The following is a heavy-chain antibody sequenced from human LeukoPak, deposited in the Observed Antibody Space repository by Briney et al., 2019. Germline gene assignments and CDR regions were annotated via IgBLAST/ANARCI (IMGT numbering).Heavy chain of an antibody. D-gene: IGHD3-10*01. CDR3: ARQISDYYYYYMDV. V-gene: IGHV4-39*01. CDR2: IYYSGTT. Sequence: SGTLSLTCAVSGGSITSGSYYWTWIRQPAGKGLEWIGTIYYSGTTYYNPSLESRVTISEDTSKNQFSLTLRSVTAADTAVYYCARQISDYYYYYMDVWGKGTTVTVSS. CDR1: GGSITSGSYY. J-gene: IGHJ6*03.